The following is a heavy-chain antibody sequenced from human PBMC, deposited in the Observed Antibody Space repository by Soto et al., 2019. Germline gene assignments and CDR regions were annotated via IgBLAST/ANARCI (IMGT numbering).Heavy chain of an antibody. D-gene: IGHD3-16*01. CDR3: AKDRVESGLGEIDY. CDR2: ISYDESKK. CDR1: GFSFSNFG. J-gene: IGHJ4*02. V-gene: IGHV3-30*18. Sequence: QVQLVESGGGVVQPGRSLRLSCAAAGFSFSNFGMHWVRQAPGKGLEGVAIISYDESKKYYADSVKGRFTISRDNAKNTLYLQMNSLRVEDTAIYYCAKDRVESGLGEIDYWGQGTLVTVSS.